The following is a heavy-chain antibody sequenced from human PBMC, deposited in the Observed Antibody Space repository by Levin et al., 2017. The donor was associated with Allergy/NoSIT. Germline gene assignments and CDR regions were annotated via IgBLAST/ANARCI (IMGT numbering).Heavy chain of an antibody. J-gene: IGHJ4*02. Sequence: LSLTCAASGFTFTDYVINWVRQAPGKGLEWVSSISSTSRYISYGDSVKGRFTVSRDNAKNSVYLQMNSLRADDTALYFCARAGFRCTTTACYPDYWGQGTLVTVSS. CDR2: ISSTSRYI. CDR1: GFTFTDYV. CDR3: ARAGFRCTTTACYPDY. D-gene: IGHD2-2*01. V-gene: IGHV3-21*06.